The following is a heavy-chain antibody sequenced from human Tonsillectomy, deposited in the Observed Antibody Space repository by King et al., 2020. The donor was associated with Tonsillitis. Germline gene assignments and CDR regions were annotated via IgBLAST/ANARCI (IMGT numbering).Heavy chain of an antibody. CDR1: GGPSAIINW. CDR3: ARGVQYYDFWSGYCWFDP. Sequence: QLQESGPGLVKPSGTLSLTCAVSGGPSAIINWWSWVGHPPGRGLDWIGESNLSGGPNNNPPLKSRVTISVDKSKNQFSLKLSSVTAADTAVYYCARGVQYYDFWSGYCWFDPWGQGTLVTVSS. CDR2: SNLSGGP. J-gene: IGHJ5*02. D-gene: IGHD3-3*01. V-gene: IGHV4-4*02.